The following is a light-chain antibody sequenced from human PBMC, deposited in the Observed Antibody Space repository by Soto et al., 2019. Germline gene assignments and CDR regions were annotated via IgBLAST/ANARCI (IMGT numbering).Light chain of an antibody. CDR1: QSISSN. Sequence: TIMSHSPATLSVTPMEMATLSFMASQSISSNLAWFQQKPGQAPRLIIYDASTMATGFPARFSGSGSGSEFTLTISDVQPEDFALYYCHQRKSWPRTFGQGSKVDI. V-gene: IGKV3-15*01. CDR3: HQRKSWPRT. J-gene: IGKJ1*01. CDR2: DAS.